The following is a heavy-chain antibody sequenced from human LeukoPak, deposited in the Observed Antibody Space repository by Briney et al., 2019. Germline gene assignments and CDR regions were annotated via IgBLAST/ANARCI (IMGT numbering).Heavy chain of an antibody. Sequence: ASVTVSCKASGYTFTGYYMHWVRQAPGQGLEWMGWINPNSGGTNYAQKFQGRVTMTRDTSISTAYMELSRLRSDDTAVYDCARYRHYYDSSGYYYGFAFDIWGQGTMVTVS. D-gene: IGHD3-22*01. CDR3: ARYRHYYDSSGYYYGFAFDI. J-gene: IGHJ3*02. V-gene: IGHV1-2*02. CDR1: GYTFTGYY. CDR2: INPNSGGT.